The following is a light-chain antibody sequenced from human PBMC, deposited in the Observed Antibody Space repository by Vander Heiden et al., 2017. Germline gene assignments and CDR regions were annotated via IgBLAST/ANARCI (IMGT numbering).Light chain of an antibody. CDR2: YDD. CDR3: AAWDDSLNGGV. V-gene: IGLV1-36*01. Sequence: QSVLTQPPSVSEAPRQRVTISCSGSSSNIGNNAVNWYQQHPGKAPKLLIYYDDLLPAGVSDRFSGSKSGTSASLAISGLQSEDEADYYCAAWDDSLNGGVFGGGTKLTVL. J-gene: IGLJ2*01. CDR1: SSNIGNNA.